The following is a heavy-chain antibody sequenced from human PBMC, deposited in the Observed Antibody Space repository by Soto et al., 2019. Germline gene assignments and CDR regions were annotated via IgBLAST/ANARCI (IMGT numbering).Heavy chain of an antibody. V-gene: IGHV4-34*01. D-gene: IGHD4-4*01. CDR3: ARGISSYGNDAFDI. J-gene: IGHJ3*02. Sequence: QVQLQQWGAGLLKPSETLSLTCVVHGGSFSGYYWSWIRQPPGKGLEWIGEINHSGSTNYKPSLKSRVSISVETSKNQVSLKLSFVTAADTAVYYCARGISSYGNDAFDIWGQGTMVTVSS. CDR1: GGSFSGYY. CDR2: INHSGST.